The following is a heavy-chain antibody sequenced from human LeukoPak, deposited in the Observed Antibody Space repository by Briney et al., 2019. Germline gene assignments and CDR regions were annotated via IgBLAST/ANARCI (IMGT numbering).Heavy chain of an antibody. CDR1: GYTLTELS. D-gene: IGHD6-25*01. CDR3: ATDPPGTAQFDY. V-gene: IGHV1-24*01. CDR2: FDPEDGET. J-gene: IGHJ4*02. Sequence: ASVKASCKVSGYTLTELSMHWVRQAPGKGLEWMGGFDPEDGETIYAQKFQGRVTMTEDTSTDTAYMELSSLRSEDTAVYYCATDPPGTAQFDYWGQGTLVTVSS.